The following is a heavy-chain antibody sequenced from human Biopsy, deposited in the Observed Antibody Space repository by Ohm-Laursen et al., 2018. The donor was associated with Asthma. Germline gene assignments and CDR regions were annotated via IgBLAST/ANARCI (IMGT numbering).Heavy chain of an antibody. CDR1: GFSFSNFA. CDR2: ISYDGSTK. CDR3: GRERSYMVDY. Sequence: SLRLSCSASGFSFSNFAIHWVRQAPGKGLEWVAVISYDGSTKYYADSVKGRFTISRDNSKNILYLQMNSLRAEDTALYYCGRERSYMVDYWGQGTLVIVSS. V-gene: IGHV3-30*07. D-gene: IGHD3-10*01. J-gene: IGHJ4*02.